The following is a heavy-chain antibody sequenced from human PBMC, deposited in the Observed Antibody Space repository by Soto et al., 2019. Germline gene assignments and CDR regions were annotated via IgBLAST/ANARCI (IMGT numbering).Heavy chain of an antibody. D-gene: IGHD3-22*01. CDR2: ITWNSGYI. Sequence: GGSLRLSCAASGFSFDDYAMHWVRQAPGRGLEWVSGITWNSGYIGYADSVKGRFTISKDNAKNSLYLKMNSLRPEDTAVYYCAKGTYDSSGYYTAPDYWGQGTLVTVS. J-gene: IGHJ4*02. CDR3: AKGTYDSSGYYTAPDY. V-gene: IGHV3-9*01. CDR1: GFSFDDYA.